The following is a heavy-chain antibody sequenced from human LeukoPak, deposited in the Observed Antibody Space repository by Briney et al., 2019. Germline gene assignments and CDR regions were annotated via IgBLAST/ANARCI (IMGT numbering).Heavy chain of an antibody. J-gene: IGHJ4*02. V-gene: IGHV3-64D*06. Sequence: PGGSLRLSCPASGFTFNSYYMYWVRQAPGKGLEYVSAISSNGGSTSYADSVKGRFTISRDNSKNTLYLQMSSLRAEDTAVYYCVRRSSGWSFDCWGQGTLVTVSS. CDR1: GFTFNSYY. CDR3: VRRSSGWSFDC. D-gene: IGHD6-19*01. CDR2: ISSNGGST.